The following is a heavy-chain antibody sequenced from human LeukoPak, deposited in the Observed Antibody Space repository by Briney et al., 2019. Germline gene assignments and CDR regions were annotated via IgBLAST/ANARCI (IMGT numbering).Heavy chain of an antibody. D-gene: IGHD2-21*02. CDR2: INPKSGAT. V-gene: IGHV1-2*02. CDR3: ARSVTYNWFDP. CDR1: GYVFINYY. J-gene: IGHJ5*02. Sequence: GASVKVSCKTSGYVFINYYIHWVRLAPGQGLQWMGWINPKSGATNYAQSFQGRVALTTDTSISTAFMELSNFRPDDTAIYFCARSVTYNWFDPWGQGTRVTVSS.